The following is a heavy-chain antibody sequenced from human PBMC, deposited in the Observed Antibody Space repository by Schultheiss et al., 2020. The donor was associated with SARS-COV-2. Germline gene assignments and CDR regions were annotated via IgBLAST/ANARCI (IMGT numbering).Heavy chain of an antibody. V-gene: IGHV1-18*01. CDR1: GYTFTSYG. Sequence: ASVKVSCKASGYTFTSYGISWVRQAPGQGLEWMGWVSAYNGNTHYAQKLQGRVTMTRNTSISTAYMELSSLRSEDTAVYYCAGNMAYCGGDCYSGWGQGTLVTVSS. CDR3: AGNMAYCGGDCYSG. CDR2: VSAYNGNT. J-gene: IGHJ4*02. D-gene: IGHD2-21*01.